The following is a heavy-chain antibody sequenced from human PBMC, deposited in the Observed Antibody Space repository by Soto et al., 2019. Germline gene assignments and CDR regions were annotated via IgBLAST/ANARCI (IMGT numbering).Heavy chain of an antibody. CDR2: IYYTGRT. V-gene: IGHV4-59*12. D-gene: IGHD3-9*01. CDR1: GGSIGCYY. J-gene: IGHJ4*02. Sequence: TSETLSLTCTVSGGSIGCYYWSWIRQAPGKGLEWLGYIYYTGRTKYNPSLKTRVTMSADTTKNQVSLRLTSVTAADTAVYYCARVRERLQYFDWFYHFDSWGQGTLVTVSS. CDR3: ARVRERLQYFDWFYHFDS.